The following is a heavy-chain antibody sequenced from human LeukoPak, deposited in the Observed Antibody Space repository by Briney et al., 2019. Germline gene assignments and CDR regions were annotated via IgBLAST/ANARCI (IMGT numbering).Heavy chain of an antibody. V-gene: IGHV3-7*01. D-gene: IGHD3-22*01. CDR3: ARGKYDSSGYPLLGFDY. Sequence: PGGSLRLSCAASGFTVSSNYMSWVRQAPGKGLEWVANIKQDGSEKKYVDSVKGRFTISRDNAKKSLYLQMNSLRAEDTAVYYCARGKYDSSGYPLLGFDYWGQGTLVTVSS. CDR2: IKQDGSEK. CDR1: GFTVSSNY. J-gene: IGHJ4*02.